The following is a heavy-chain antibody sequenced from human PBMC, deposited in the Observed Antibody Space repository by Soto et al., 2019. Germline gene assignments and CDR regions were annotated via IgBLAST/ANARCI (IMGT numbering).Heavy chain of an antibody. J-gene: IGHJ4*02. CDR2: IKQDGSEK. V-gene: IGHV3-7*05. D-gene: IGHD2-2*01. Sequence: EVQLVESGGGLVQSGGPLRLSCAASGFTFSSYWMSWVRQGPGKGPEWVANIKQDGSEKYYVDSVKGRFTISRDTAKNSLYLQMPSLRAEDTAVYHCAKSLSAIPGDSWGQGTLVTVSS. CDR3: AKSLSAIPGDS. CDR1: GFTFSSYW.